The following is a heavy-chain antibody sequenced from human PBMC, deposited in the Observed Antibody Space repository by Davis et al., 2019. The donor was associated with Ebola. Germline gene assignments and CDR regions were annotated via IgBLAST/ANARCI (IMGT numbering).Heavy chain of an antibody. D-gene: IGHD3-16*01. J-gene: IGHJ2*01. V-gene: IGHV4-34*01. CDR2: IHHSGST. Sequence: MPSASLTLSCAVYGGSFSGYYWSWIRQPPGKGLEWIGEIHHSGSTNYNPSLKSRVTISVDTSKNQFSLNLSSVTAADTAVYYCARGVGDYATQRWYFDLWGHGTLVTVSS. CDR3: ARGVGDYATQRWYFDL. CDR1: GGSFSGYY.